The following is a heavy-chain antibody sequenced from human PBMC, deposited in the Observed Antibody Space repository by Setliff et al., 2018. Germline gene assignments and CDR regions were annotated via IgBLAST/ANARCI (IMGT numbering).Heavy chain of an antibody. Sequence: PSETLSLTCTVSGGSISSYYWSWIRQPAGKGLEWIGRIYTSGSTNYNPSLKSRVTMSVDTSKNQFSLKLSSVTAADTAVYYRARVSTVTTWPYYYYMDVWGKGTTVTVSS. CDR1: GGSISSYY. D-gene: IGHD4-4*01. V-gene: IGHV4-4*07. CDR3: ARVSTVTTWPYYYYMDV. CDR2: IYTSGST. J-gene: IGHJ6*03.